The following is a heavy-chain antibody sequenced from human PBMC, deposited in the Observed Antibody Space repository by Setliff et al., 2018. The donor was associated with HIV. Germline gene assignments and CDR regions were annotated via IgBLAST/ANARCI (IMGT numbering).Heavy chain of an antibody. CDR1: GGTFSSYA. J-gene: IGHJ5*02. CDR3: ARDVGVRGVIITVSWFDP. D-gene: IGHD3-10*01. Sequence: AASVKVSCKASGGTFSSYAISWVRQAPGQGLEWMGGIIPILGIANYAQKFQGRVTITADKSTSTAYMELSSLRSEDTAVYYCARDVGVRGVIITVSWFDPWGQGTLVTVSS. V-gene: IGHV1-69*10. CDR2: IIPILGIA.